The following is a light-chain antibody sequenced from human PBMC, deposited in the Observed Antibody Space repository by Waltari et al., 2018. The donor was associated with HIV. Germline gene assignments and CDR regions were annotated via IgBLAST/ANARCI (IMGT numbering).Light chain of an antibody. CDR1: SSDVGGYNY. CDR2: AVS. J-gene: IGLJ2*01. CDR3: SSYAGSNNVI. Sequence: TQPPSASGSPGQSVTISCTGTSSDVGGYNYVSWYQQHPGKAPKLMIYAVSKRPSGVPDRFSGSKSGNTASLTVSGLQAEDEAEYYCSSYAGSNNVIFGGGTKLTVL. V-gene: IGLV2-8*01.